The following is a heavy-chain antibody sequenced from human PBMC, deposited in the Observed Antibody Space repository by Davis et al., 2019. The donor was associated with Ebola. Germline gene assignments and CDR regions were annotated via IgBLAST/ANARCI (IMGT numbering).Heavy chain of an antibody. V-gene: IGHV3-73*01. D-gene: IGHD5-18*01. CDR2: FRSKANSYAT. CDR1: GFTFSGSA. Sequence: GGSLRLSCAASGFTFSGSAMHWVRQASGKGLEWVGRFRSKANSYATAYAASVKGRFTISRDDSKNTAYLQMNSLKTEDTAVYYCTSFIQDDDYWGQGTLVTVSS. CDR3: TSFIQDDDY. J-gene: IGHJ4*02.